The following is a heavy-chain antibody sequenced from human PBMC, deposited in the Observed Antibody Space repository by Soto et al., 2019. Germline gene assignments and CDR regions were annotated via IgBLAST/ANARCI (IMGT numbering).Heavy chain of an antibody. Sequence: QVQLVQSGPAVKKPGASVKVSCQAPGYSFHNYGIIWVRQAPGQGLEWMGWISGQIAKTNYEQKFQGKVSMTTDTSTSIGYLELNTLKSADAAIYFCARGPPSGSFSLTPRYWGQGTLVTVSS. CDR3: ARGPPSGSFSLTPRY. CDR1: GYSFHNYG. J-gene: IGHJ4*02. D-gene: IGHD1-26*01. CDR2: ISGQIAKT. V-gene: IGHV1-18*01.